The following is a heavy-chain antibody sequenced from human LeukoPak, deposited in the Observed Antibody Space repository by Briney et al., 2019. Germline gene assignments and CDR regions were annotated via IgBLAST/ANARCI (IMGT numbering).Heavy chain of an antibody. V-gene: IGHV3-48*03. CDR3: ARESLIAAAVDY. CDR1: EFTFSSFE. D-gene: IGHD6-13*01. J-gene: IGHJ4*02. Sequence: PGGSLSLSCAASEFTFSSFEMNWVRQAPGKGLEWISYISRSARTTYYADSVKGRFTISRDNAKNSLYLQMHSLRAEDTAIYYCARESLIAAAVDYWGQGTLVTVSS. CDR2: ISRSARTT.